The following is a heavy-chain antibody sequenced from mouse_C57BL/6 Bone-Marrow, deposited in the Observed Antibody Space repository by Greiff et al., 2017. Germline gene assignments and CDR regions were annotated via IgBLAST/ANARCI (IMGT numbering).Heavy chain of an antibody. CDR1: GYTFTSYW. Sequence: QVQLQQSGTELVKPGASVKLSCKASGYTFTSYWMHWVKQRPGQGLEWIGNINPSNGGTNYNEKFKSKATLTVDKSSSTAYMQLSSLTSEDSAVYYCARGDLLWEYYFDYWGQGTTLTVSS. CDR3: ARGDLLWEYYFDY. CDR2: INPSNGGT. V-gene: IGHV1-53*01. D-gene: IGHD2-1*01. J-gene: IGHJ2*01.